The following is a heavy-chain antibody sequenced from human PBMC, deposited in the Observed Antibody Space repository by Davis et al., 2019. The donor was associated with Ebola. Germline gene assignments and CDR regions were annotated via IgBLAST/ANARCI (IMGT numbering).Heavy chain of an antibody. CDR3: AKDLGWLLYAFFDY. D-gene: IGHD3-3*01. J-gene: IGHJ4*02. Sequence: GGSLRLSCAASGFTFSSYAMGWVRQAPGQGLEWVSSFSGGVNTYYADSVKGRFTISRDNSKNTLYLHMNSLRAEDTAIYYCAKDLGWLLYAFFDYWSQGTLVTVSS. V-gene: IGHV3-23*01. CDR1: GFTFSSYA. CDR2: FSGGVNT.